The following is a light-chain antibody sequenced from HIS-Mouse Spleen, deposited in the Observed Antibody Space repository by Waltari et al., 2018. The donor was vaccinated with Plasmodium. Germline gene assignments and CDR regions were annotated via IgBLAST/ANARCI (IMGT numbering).Light chain of an antibody. J-gene: IGKJ3*01. CDR2: GAS. CDR3: QQYNNWSFT. V-gene: IGKV3-15*01. Sequence: ELVMTQSPSPLSVSPGARATISCSASHSVSSNLAWYTQKPGQAPRLLIYGASTRATGIPARFSGSGSGTEFTLTISSLQSEDFAVYYCQQYNNWSFTFGPGTKVDIK. CDR1: HSVSSN.